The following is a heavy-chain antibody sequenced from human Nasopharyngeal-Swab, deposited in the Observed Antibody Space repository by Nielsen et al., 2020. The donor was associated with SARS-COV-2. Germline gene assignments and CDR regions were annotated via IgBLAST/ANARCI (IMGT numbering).Heavy chain of an antibody. CDR3: ANWAGSNSDFYGPLDY. D-gene: IGHD6-19*01. J-gene: IGHJ4*02. V-gene: IGHV3-23*01. CDR2: ISGSGGRT. Sequence: GGSLRLSCAASGLTLSNYAMTWVRQAPGKGVEWVSSISGSGGRTYYADSVKGRFTLSRDNSKNTLFLQMNNLRAEDTAVYFCANWAGSNSDFYGPLDYWGQGTLVTVSS. CDR1: GLTLSNYA.